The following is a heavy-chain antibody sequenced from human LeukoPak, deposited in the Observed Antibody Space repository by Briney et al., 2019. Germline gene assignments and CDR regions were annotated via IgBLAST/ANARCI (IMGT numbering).Heavy chain of an antibody. V-gene: IGHV3-7*01. CDR2: INQDGSEK. CDR1: GFTFSSYW. CDR3: VRAMDV. Sequence: AGGSLRLSCAASGFTFSSYWMNWVRQAPGKGLEWVANINQDGSEKYYVDSVKGRFIITRDNAKNSLYLQMNSLRADDTAVYYCVRAMDVWGQGTTVTVSS. J-gene: IGHJ6*02.